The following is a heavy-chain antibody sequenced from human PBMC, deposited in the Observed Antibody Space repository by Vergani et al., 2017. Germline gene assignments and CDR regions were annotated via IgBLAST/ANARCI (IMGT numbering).Heavy chain of an antibody. CDR3: AQSDAFWGGYYDY. Sequence: EVQLVESGGGLVQPGGSLRLSCAASGFTFSSYCMSWVRQAPGKGLEWVANIKQEGSEKYYVDSVKGRFTISRDTAKNSLFLKINSLGAEATAVYYCAQSDAFWGGYYDYWGEGTLVTVSS. CDR2: IKQEGSEK. CDR1: GFTFSSYC. V-gene: IGHV3-7*01. J-gene: IGHJ4*02. D-gene: IGHD3-3*01.